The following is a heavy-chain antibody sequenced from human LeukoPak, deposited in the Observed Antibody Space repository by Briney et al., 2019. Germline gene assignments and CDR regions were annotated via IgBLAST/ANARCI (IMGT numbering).Heavy chain of an antibody. Sequence: GESLKSSCKGSGYSFTTHWIGWVRQMPGKGLEWMGIIYPGDSDTRYSPSFQGQVTISADKSISTAYLQWSSLKASDTAMYYCARHPNFYGSGRYFDYWGQGTLVTVSS. CDR1: GYSFTTHW. V-gene: IGHV5-51*01. D-gene: IGHD3-10*01. CDR2: IYPGDSDT. CDR3: ARHPNFYGSGRYFDY. J-gene: IGHJ4*02.